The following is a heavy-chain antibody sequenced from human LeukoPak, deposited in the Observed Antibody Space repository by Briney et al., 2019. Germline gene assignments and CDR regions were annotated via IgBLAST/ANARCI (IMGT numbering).Heavy chain of an antibody. CDR3: ARERPPYGDYKGFFDY. CDR2: IYTGGST. CDR1: GFDVSSNY. V-gene: IGHV3-53*01. Sequence: GGSLRLSCAASGFDVSSNYMSWVRQAPGKGLQWISVIYTGGSTYYADSVKGRFTISRDISKNTLYLQVNSLGAEDTAVYYCARERPPYGDYKGFFDYWGQGTLVTVSS. D-gene: IGHD4-17*01. J-gene: IGHJ4*02.